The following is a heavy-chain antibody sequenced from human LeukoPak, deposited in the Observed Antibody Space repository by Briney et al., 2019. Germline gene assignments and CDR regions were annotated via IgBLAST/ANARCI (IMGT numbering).Heavy chain of an antibody. J-gene: IGHJ3*02. CDR3: AGDRELVTPGAFDI. CDR2: INHSGST. V-gene: IGHV4-34*01. Sequence: SETLSLTCAVYGGSFSGYYWSWIRQPPGKGLEWIGEINHSGSTNYNPSLKSRVTISVDTSKNQFSLKLSSVTAADTAVYYCAGDRELVTPGAFDIWGQGTMVTVSS. D-gene: IGHD1-26*01. CDR1: GGSFSGYY.